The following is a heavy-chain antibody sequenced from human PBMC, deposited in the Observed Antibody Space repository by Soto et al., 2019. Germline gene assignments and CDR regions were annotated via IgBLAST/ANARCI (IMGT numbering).Heavy chain of an antibody. CDR3: AVAAVREIMAQESSGMAV. J-gene: IGHJ6*02. D-gene: IGHD3-10*01. CDR1: GGTLSDYA. V-gene: IGHV1-69*01. Sequence: QVQLVQSGAEVKTPGSSVKVSCKASGGTLSDYAISWVRQAPGQGLEWMGGIMPTVDSANYAQNFQGRLTISADESTSTATLELRSLRSDDPAVYYCAVAAVREIMAQESSGMAVWGQGTTVIVSS. CDR2: IMPTVDSA.